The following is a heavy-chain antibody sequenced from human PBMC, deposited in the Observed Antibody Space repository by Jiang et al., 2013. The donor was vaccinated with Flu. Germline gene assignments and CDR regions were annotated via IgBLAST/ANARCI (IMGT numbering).Heavy chain of an antibody. CDR2: IRSKAYGGTT. CDR3: TRDLLSVVIPPDYYYGMDV. D-gene: IGHD3-16*02. V-gene: IGHV3-49*04. J-gene: IGHJ6*02. CDR1: GFTFGDYA. Sequence: VQLLESGGGLVQPGRSLRLSCTASGFTFGDYAMNWVRQAPGKGLEWVGFIRSKAYGGTTEYAASVKGRFTISRDDSKSIAYLQMNSLKTEDTAVYYCTRDLLSVVIPPDYYYGMDVWGQGTTVTVSS.